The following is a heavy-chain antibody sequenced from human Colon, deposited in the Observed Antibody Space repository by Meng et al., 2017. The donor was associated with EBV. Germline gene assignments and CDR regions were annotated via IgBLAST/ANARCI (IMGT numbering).Heavy chain of an antibody. CDR3: ARVPTTGYKDH. J-gene: IGHJ4*02. V-gene: IGHV4-34*01. CDR2: VSHPGSA. D-gene: IGHD3-9*01. Sequence: VRLRALGAGLLKPPETLSLTCTVNVGSFRGYVWSWVRQPPGKGMEWIGEVSHPGSANYNPSLKSRVTISVDASEKQFSLRLTSVTAADSAVYYCARVPTTGYKDHWGQGTLVTVSS. CDR1: VGSFRGYV.